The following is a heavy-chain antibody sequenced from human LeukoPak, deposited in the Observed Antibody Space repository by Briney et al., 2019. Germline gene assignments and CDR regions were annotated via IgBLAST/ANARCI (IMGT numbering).Heavy chain of an antibody. CDR1: GFTVSSNY. CDR2: IYSGGST. J-gene: IGHJ6*02. CDR3: ASPFGVVIEGDGMDV. V-gene: IGHV3-66*01. Sequence: GGSLRLSCAASGFTVSSNYMSWVRQAPGKGLEWVSVIYSGGSTYYADSVKGRFTISRGNSKNTLYLQMNSLRAEDTAVYYCASPFGVVIEGDGMDVWGQGTTVTVSS. D-gene: IGHD3-3*01.